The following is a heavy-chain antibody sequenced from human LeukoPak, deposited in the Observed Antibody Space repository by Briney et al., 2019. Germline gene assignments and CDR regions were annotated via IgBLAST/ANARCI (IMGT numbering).Heavy chain of an antibody. J-gene: IGHJ4*02. V-gene: IGHV4-59*08. D-gene: IGHD3-10*01. CDR3: ATTRREDGSGSFDY. Sequence: SETLSLTCTGSGGSISSYYWSWIRQPPGKGLEWIGYIYYSGGTNYNPSLKSRVTISVDTSKNQFSLKLSSVTAADTAVYYCATTRREDGSGSFDYWGQGTLVTVSS. CDR1: GGSISSYY. CDR2: IYYSGGT.